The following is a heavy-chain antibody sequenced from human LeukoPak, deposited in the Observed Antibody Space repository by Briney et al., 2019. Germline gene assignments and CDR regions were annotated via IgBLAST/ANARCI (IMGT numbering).Heavy chain of an antibody. CDR3: ARRFSYYYDSSGYLNWFDP. V-gene: IGHV4-39*01. Sequence: PSQTLSLTCTVSGGSISSSSYYWGWIRQPPGKGLEWIGRIYYSGSTYYNPSLKSRVTISVDTSKNQFSLNLSSVTAADTAVYYCARRFSYYYDSSGYLNWFDPWGQGTLVTVSS. CDR1: GGSISSSSYY. CDR2: IYYSGST. J-gene: IGHJ5*02. D-gene: IGHD3-22*01.